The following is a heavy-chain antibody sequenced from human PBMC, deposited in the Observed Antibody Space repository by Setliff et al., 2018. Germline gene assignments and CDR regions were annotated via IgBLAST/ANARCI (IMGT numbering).Heavy chain of an antibody. CDR1: GGTFISYA. J-gene: IGHJ4*02. CDR3: ARGSMYYNFWSGRILGGFYFDY. CDR2: IIPIFGTA. Sequence: ASVKVSCKASGGTFISYAISWVRQAPGQGLQWMGGIIPIFGTANYAQKFQGRVTITTDESTSTAYMELSSLRSEDTALYYCARGSMYYNFWSGRILGGFYFDYWGQGTLVTVSS. D-gene: IGHD3-3*01. V-gene: IGHV1-69*05.